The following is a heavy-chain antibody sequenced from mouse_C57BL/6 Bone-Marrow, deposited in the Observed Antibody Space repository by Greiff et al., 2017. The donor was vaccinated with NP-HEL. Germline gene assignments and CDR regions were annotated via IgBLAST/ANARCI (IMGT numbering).Heavy chain of an antibody. D-gene: IGHD1-1*01. CDR3: VRTTVVAPYAMDY. J-gene: IGHJ4*01. CDR2: IRSKSNNYAT. CDR1: GFSFNTYA. Sequence: EVQGVESGGGLVQPKGSLKLSCAASGFSFNTYAMNWVRQAPGKGLEWVARIRSKSNNYATYYADSVKDRFTISRDDSESMLYLQMNNLKTEDTAMYYCVRTTVVAPYAMDYWGQGTSVTVSS. V-gene: IGHV10-1*01.